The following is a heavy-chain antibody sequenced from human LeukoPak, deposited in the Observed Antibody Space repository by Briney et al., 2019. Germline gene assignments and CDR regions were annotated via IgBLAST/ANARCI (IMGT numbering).Heavy chain of an antibody. Sequence: GGSLRLSCAASGFTFSTYGMSWVRQTPGKGLEWVSAISSGDAHAYSADSVKGRFTISRDNSKNTLYLQMNSLRAEDTAVYYCARFTGGNFDSWGQGTLVTVSS. D-gene: IGHD1-14*01. V-gene: IGHV3-23*01. J-gene: IGHJ4*02. CDR3: ARFTGGNFDS. CDR2: ISSGDAHA. CDR1: GFTFSTYG.